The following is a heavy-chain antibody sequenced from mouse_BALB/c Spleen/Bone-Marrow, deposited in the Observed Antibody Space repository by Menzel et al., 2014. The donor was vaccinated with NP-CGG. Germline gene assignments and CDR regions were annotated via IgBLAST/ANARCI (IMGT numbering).Heavy chain of an antibody. J-gene: IGHJ2*01. D-gene: IGHD3-2*01. CDR1: GFNIKDTY. CDR2: IDPANGNT. Sequence: EVQLQQSGAELVKPGASVKLSCTASGFNIKDTYMHWVKQRPEQGLEWIGRIDPANGNTKYDPKFQGKATITADTSSNTVYLQLSSLTSEDTAVYYCATDSSGYLDYWGQGTTLTVSS. V-gene: IGHV14-3*02. CDR3: ATDSSGYLDY.